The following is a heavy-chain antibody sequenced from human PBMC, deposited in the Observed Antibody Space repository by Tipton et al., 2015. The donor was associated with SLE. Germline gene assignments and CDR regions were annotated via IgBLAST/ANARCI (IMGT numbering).Heavy chain of an antibody. CDR1: GYSISSGYY. CDR2: IYNSGST. D-gene: IGHD6-13*01. V-gene: IGHV4-38-2*02. CDR3: ARDQAGYSSSWYFDY. J-gene: IGHJ4*02. Sequence: TLSLTCAVSGYSISSGYYWGWIRQPPGKGLEWIGSIYNSGSTYYNPSLKSRVTISVDTSKNQFSLKLSSVTAADTAVYYCARDQAGYSSSWYFDYWGQGTLVTVSS.